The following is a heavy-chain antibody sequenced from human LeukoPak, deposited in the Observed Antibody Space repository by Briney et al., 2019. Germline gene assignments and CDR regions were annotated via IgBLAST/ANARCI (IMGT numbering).Heavy chain of an antibody. J-gene: IGHJ3*02. D-gene: IGHD1-1*01. CDR1: GYSISGGYY. CDR3: ARDRVEETGTIDAFDI. Sequence: SETLSLTCTVSGYSISGGYYWGWIRQPPGKGLEWIGSIYHSGSTYYNPSLKSRVTISVDTSKNQFSLKLSSVTAADTAVYYCARDRVEETGTIDAFDIWGQGTMVTVSS. V-gene: IGHV4-38-2*02. CDR2: IYHSGST.